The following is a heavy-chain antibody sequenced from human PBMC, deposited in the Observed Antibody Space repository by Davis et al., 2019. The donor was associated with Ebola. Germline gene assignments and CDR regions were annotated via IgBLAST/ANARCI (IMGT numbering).Heavy chain of an antibody. CDR1: GFTFSSYA. Sequence: GGSLRLSCAASGFTFSSYAMHWVRQAPGKGLEYVSAISSNGGSTYYANSVKGRFTISRDNSKNTLYLQMNSLRAEDTAVYYCASGRYYYYGMDVWGQGTTVTVSS. CDR2: ISSNGGST. J-gene: IGHJ6*02. V-gene: IGHV3-64*01. D-gene: IGHD3-10*01. CDR3: ASGRYYYYGMDV.